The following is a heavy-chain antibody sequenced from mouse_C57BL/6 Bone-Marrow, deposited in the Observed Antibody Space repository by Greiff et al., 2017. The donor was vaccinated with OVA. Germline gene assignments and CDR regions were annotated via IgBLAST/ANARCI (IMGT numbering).Heavy chain of an antibody. D-gene: IGHD2-4*01. Sequence: EVKLVESGPGLVKPSQSLSLTCSVTGYSITSGYYWNWIRQFPGNKLEWMGYISYDGSNNYNPSLKNRISITRDTSKNQLFLKLNSVTTEDTATYYCARSYYDYDVWYFDVWGTGTTVTVSS. J-gene: IGHJ1*03. CDR1: GYSITSGYY. CDR3: ARSYYDYDVWYFDV. CDR2: ISYDGSN. V-gene: IGHV3-6*01.